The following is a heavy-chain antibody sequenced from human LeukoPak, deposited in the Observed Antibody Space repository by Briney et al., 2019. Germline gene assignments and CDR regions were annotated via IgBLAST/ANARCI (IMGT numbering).Heavy chain of an antibody. Sequence: SETLSLTCTVSGGSISSSSYYWGWIRQPPGKGLEWIGSIYYSGSTYYNPSLKSRVTISVDTSKNQFSLKLSSVTAADTAVCYCARRADILLYYFDYWGQGTLVTVSS. CDR3: ARRADILLYYFDY. J-gene: IGHJ4*02. D-gene: IGHD2-15*01. CDR2: IYYSGST. V-gene: IGHV4-39*01. CDR1: GGSISSSSYY.